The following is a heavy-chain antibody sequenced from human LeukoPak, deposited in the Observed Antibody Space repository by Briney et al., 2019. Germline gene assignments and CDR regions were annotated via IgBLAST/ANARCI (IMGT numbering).Heavy chain of an antibody. CDR3: AKQGVQPGAVKYFDH. Sequence: GGSLRLSCAVSGFTFSSYWMSWVRQAPGKGLEWVSSISGSGGDTFYTDSVKGRFTISRDNSKNTVYLQMNSLRAEDTALYYCAKQGVQPGAVKYFDHWGQGTLVIVSS. J-gene: IGHJ4*02. CDR2: ISGSGGDT. V-gene: IGHV3-23*01. CDR1: GFTFSSYW. D-gene: IGHD1-1*01.